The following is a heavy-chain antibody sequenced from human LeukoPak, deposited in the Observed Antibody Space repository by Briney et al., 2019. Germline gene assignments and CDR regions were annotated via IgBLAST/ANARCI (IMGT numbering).Heavy chain of an antibody. D-gene: IGHD2-15*01. V-gene: IGHV3-7*03. CDR3: ARAPYCIGGSCRFDY. Sequence: GGSLRLSCAASGFTFGSYWMSWVRQAPGKGLEWVANIKQDGSEKYYVDSVKGRFTISRDNAKNSLYLQMNSLRAEDTAVYYCARAPYCIGGSCRFDYWGQGTLVTVSS. J-gene: IGHJ4*02. CDR2: IKQDGSEK. CDR1: GFTFGSYW.